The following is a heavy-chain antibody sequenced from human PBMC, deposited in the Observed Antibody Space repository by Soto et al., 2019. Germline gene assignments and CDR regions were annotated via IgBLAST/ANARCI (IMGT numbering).Heavy chain of an antibody. CDR2: IYTSGST. J-gene: IGHJ5*02. CDR3: AREGCSSTSCYNWFDP. Sequence: SETLSLTCTVSGGSISSYYWSWIRQPAGKGLEWIGRIYTSGSTNYNPSLKSRVTMSVDTSKNQFSLKLSSVTAADTAVYYCAREGCSSTSCYNWFDPWGQGTLVTVSS. CDR1: GGSISSYY. D-gene: IGHD2-2*01. V-gene: IGHV4-4*07.